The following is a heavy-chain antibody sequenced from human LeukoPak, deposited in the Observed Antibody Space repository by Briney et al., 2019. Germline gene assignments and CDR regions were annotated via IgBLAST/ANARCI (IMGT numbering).Heavy chain of an antibody. Sequence: SETLSLTCAVSGYSISSGYYWGWIRQPPGKGLEWIGSIYHSGSTYCNPSLKSRVTISVDTSKNQFSLKLTSVTAADTAVYYCARRPYYYDSSGYHYYMDVWGKGTTVTVSS. CDR1: GYSISSGYY. J-gene: IGHJ6*03. CDR2: IYHSGST. V-gene: IGHV4-38-2*01. D-gene: IGHD3-22*01. CDR3: ARRPYYYDSSGYHYYMDV.